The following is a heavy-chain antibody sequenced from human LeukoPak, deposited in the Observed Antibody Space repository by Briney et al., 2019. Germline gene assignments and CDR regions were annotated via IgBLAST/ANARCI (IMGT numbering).Heavy chain of an antibody. CDR2: IYSGGST. J-gene: IGHJ6*03. CDR3: SREKENGGGYYYYYMDV. Sequence: GGSLRLSCAASGFTVSSNYMSWVRQAPGKGLEWVSVIYSGGSTYYADSVKGRFTISRDNSKNTQYLQMNSLRAEDTAVYYCSREKENGGGYYYYYMDVWGKGTTVTVSS. CDR1: GFTVSSNY. V-gene: IGHV3-53*01. D-gene: IGHD3-16*01.